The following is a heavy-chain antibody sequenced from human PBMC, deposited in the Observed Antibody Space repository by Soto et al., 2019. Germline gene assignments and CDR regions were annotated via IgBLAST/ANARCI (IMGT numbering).Heavy chain of an antibody. V-gene: IGHV1-18*01. CDR2: INPYNGNT. CDR1: GYTFTSYG. J-gene: IGHJ4*02. D-gene: IGHD6-13*01. CDR3: ARVGVGLAAPRVWPY. Sequence: ASVKVSCKASGYTFTSYGISWVWQAPGQGLEWMAWINPYNGNTKYAEKFLGRVTVTTDTSTATAYMEVRSLTSDDTAVFYCARVGVGLAAPRVWPYWGQGTPVTVSS.